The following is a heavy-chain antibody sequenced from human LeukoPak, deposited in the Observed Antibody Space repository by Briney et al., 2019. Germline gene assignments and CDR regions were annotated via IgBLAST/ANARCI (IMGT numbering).Heavy chain of an antibody. J-gene: IGHJ6*02. CDR3: ANPPAGSSTSCP. Sequence: GRSLRLSCAASGFTFSSYGMHWVRQAPGRGLEWVAVIWNDGSNKYYADSVKGRFTISRDNSKNTLYLQMNSLRAEDTAVYYCANPPAGSSTSCPWGQGTTVTVSS. CDR2: IWNDGSNK. V-gene: IGHV3-33*06. D-gene: IGHD2-2*01. CDR1: GFTFSSYG.